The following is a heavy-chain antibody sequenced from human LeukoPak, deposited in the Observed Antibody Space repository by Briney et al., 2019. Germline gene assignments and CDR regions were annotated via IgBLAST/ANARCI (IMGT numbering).Heavy chain of an antibody. D-gene: IGHD6-19*01. CDR2: IIPMFGIA. Sequence: SVKVSCKAAGYTFTGHYMHWVRQAPGQGLEWMRGIIPMFGIANYAQKFQGRVTITADESTSTAYMELSSLRSEDTAVYYCARDRPYTGGWRGFDYWGQGTLVTVSS. CDR1: GYTFTGHY. J-gene: IGHJ4*02. CDR3: ARDRPYTGGWRGFDY. V-gene: IGHV1-69*13.